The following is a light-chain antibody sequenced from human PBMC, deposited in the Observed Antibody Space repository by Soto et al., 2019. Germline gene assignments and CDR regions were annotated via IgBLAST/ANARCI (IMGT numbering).Light chain of an antibody. V-gene: IGLV3-1*01. CDR3: QAWDTSTVG. J-gene: IGLJ2*01. CDR2: QDS. Sequence: SYELTQPPSVSVSPGQSASITCSGDKLGNKYVAWYQQKPGQSPVLVMYQDSKRPSGIPERFAGSNSGHAAPLTISGTQTMDEAEYYCQAWDTSTVGFGGGTKLTVL. CDR1: KLGNKY.